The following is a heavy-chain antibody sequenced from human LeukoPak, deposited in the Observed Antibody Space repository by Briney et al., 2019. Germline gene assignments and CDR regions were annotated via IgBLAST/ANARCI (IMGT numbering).Heavy chain of an antibody. CDR2: INDVGRTT. CDR3: ARGHYYGMDV. Sequence: GGSLRLSCAASGFPFSGYWMHWVRQAPGKGLVWVSGINDVGRTTSYADSVKGRFTISRDSAKNTLYLQMNSLRAEDTAVYYCARGHYYGMDVWGQGTTATVSS. CDR1: GFPFSGYW. V-gene: IGHV3-74*01. J-gene: IGHJ6*02.